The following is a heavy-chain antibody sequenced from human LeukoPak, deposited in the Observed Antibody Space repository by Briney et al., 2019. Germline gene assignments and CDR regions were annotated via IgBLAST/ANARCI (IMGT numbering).Heavy chain of an antibody. CDR2: INHSGST. CDR3: ARVHCSSTSCYEGNWFDP. V-gene: IGHV4-34*01. Sequence: TSETLSLTCAVYGGSFSGYYWSWIRQPPGKGLEWIGEINHSGSTNYNPSLKSRVTISVDTSKNQFSLKLSSVTAADTAVYYCARVHCSSTSCYEGNWFDPWGQGTLVTVSS. CDR1: GGSFSGYY. J-gene: IGHJ5*02. D-gene: IGHD2-2*01.